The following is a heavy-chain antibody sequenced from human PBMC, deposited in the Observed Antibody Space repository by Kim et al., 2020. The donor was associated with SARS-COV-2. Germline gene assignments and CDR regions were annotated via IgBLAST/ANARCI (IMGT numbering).Heavy chain of an antibody. CDR2: INTNTGNP. V-gene: IGHV7-4-1*02. J-gene: IGHJ6*02. CDR3: ARDSYSSSWYGDYYYYYGMDV. D-gene: IGHD6-13*01. CDR1: GYTFTSYA. Sequence: ASVKVSCKASGYTFTSYAMNWVRQAPGQGLEWMGWINTNTGNPTYAKGFTGRFVFSLDTSVSTAYLQISSLKAEDTAVYYCARDSYSSSWYGDYYYYYGMDVWGQGTTVTVSS.